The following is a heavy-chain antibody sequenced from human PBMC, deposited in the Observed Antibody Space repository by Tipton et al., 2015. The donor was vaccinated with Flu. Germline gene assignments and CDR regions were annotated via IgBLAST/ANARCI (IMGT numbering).Heavy chain of an antibody. CDR1: GYSFTSYW. CDR3: ARKYCSTTNCYNTLDI. J-gene: IGHJ3*02. CDR2: IYPGDSDT. Sequence: VQLVRSGAEVKKPGESLKISCKGSGYSFTSYWIGWVRQMPGKGLEWMGIIYPGDSDTRYSPSFQGQVTISADKSISTAYLQWSSLKASDTAMYYCARKYCSTTNCYNTLDIWGQGTMVTVSS. D-gene: IGHD2-2*02. V-gene: IGHV5-51*01.